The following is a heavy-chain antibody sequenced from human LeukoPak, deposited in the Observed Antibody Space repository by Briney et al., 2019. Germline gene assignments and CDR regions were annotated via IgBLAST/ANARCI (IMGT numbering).Heavy chain of an antibody. D-gene: IGHD6-19*01. V-gene: IGHV3-23*01. CDR3: AKVTWSSSGSDY. Sequence: GGSLRLSCAASGFTFSSYDMSWVRQAPGKGLEWVAGINKSGGGTYYADSVKGRFTMSRDNSKNTLFLQMNSLRAEDTAVYYCAKVTWSSSGSDYWGQGTLVTVSS. CDR2: INKSGGGT. CDR1: GFTFSSYD. J-gene: IGHJ4*02.